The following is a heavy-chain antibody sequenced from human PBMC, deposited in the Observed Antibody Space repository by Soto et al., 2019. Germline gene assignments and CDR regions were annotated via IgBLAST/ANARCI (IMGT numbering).Heavy chain of an antibody. D-gene: IGHD2-8*01. V-gene: IGHV3-9*01. CDR2: ISWNSGSI. CDR1: GFTFDDYA. J-gene: IGHJ4*02. Sequence: GGSLRLSCAASGFTFDDYAMHWVRQAPGKGLEWVSGISWNSGSIGYADSVKGRFTISRDNAKNSLYLQMNSLRAEDTALYYCAKDIRVYASNIDYWGQGTLVTVSS. CDR3: AKDIRVYASNIDY.